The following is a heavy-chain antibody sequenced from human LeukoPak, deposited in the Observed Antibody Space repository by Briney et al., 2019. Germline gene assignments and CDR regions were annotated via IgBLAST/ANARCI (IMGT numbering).Heavy chain of an antibody. CDR3: ARATPGGLHGYSFDY. V-gene: IGHV1-8*02. J-gene: IGHJ4*02. D-gene: IGHD5-24*01. Sequence: ASVKVSCKGSGYIFTGHLIHWVRQATGQGLEWMGWMNPNSGNTGFAQKFQDRVSMTRDTSINTAYMELTSLRSGDTAVYYCARATPGGLHGYSFDYWGQGTVVTVYS. CDR1: GYIFTGHL. CDR2: MNPNSGNT.